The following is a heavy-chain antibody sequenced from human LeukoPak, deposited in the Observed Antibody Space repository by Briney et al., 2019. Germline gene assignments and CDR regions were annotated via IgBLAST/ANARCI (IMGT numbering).Heavy chain of an antibody. Sequence: ASVKVSCKASGYIFNNYGISWVRQAPGQGLEWMGWISAYNGNTNNAQKLQGRVTMTTDTSTSTAYMELRSLRSDDTAVYYCARAADRMYYYDNGGYPHRRGWFDPWGQGTLVTVSS. CDR2: ISAYNGNT. CDR1: GYIFNNYG. CDR3: ARAADRMYYYDNGGYPHRRGWFDP. J-gene: IGHJ5*02. D-gene: IGHD3-22*01. V-gene: IGHV1-18*01.